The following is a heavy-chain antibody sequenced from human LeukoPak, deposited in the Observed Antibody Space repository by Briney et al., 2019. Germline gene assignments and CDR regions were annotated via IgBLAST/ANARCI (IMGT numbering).Heavy chain of an antibody. CDR2: ISAYNGNT. V-gene: IGHV1-18*01. CDR3: ARPKEHCSSTSCYDLGAFDI. D-gene: IGHD2-2*01. CDR1: GGTFSSYA. Sequence: ASVKVSCKASGGTFSSYAISWVRQAPGQGLEWMGWISAYNGNTNYAQKLQGRGTMTTDTSASTDYMELRSMRSDDSAVYYCARPKEHCSSTSCYDLGAFDIWGQGTMVPVSS. J-gene: IGHJ3*02.